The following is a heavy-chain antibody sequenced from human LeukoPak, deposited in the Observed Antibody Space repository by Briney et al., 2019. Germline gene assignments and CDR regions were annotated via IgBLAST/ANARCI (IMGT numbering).Heavy chain of an antibody. CDR2: ISSSGSTK. Sequence: GGSLRLSCAASGFTFSSYSMNWVRQAPGKGLEWVSYISSSGSTKYYADSVKGRFTISRDNAKNSLYLQMNSLRAEDTAVYYCARGASSGYFDYWGQGTLVTVSS. CDR1: GFTFSSYS. J-gene: IGHJ4*02. V-gene: IGHV3-48*04. D-gene: IGHD3-22*01. CDR3: ARGASSGYFDY.